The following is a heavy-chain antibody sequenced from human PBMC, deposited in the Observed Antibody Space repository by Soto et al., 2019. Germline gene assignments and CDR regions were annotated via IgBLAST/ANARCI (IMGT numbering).Heavy chain of an antibody. Sequence: ASVKVSCKASGYTFTSYYMHWVRQAPGQGLEWMGIINPSGGSTSYAQKFQGRVTMTRDTSTSTVYMELSSLRSEDTAVYYCARGPPLRYFDWPLYGMDVWGQGTTVTVSS. J-gene: IGHJ6*02. CDR1: GYTFTSYY. V-gene: IGHV1-46*01. CDR2: INPSGGST. CDR3: ARGPPLRYFDWPLYGMDV. D-gene: IGHD3-9*01.